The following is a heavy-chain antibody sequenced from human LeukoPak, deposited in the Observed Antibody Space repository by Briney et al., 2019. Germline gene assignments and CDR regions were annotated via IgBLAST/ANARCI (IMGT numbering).Heavy chain of an antibody. CDR1: GYTFTDYY. V-gene: IGHV1-2*06. CDR2: INPNSGVT. D-gene: IGHD6-13*01. CDR3: ARDPGIAAAGNSFDP. Sequence: ASVKVSCKASGYTFTDYYMHWVRQAPGQGLEWMGRINPNSGVTKYAERFQGRVTMTRDTSISTAYMELSRLRSDGAAVYYCARDPGIAAAGNSFDPWGQGTLVTVSS. J-gene: IGHJ5*02.